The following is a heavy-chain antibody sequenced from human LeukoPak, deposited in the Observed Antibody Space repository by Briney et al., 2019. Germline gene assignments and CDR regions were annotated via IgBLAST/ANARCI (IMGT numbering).Heavy chain of an antibody. Sequence: ASVKVSCKVSGYTLTELSMHWVRLAPGKGLEWMGGFDPEDGETIYAQKFQGRVTMTEDTSTDTAYMELSSLRSEDTAAYYCATASGWRDGYPPPIDYWGQGTLVTVSS. CDR3: ATASGWRDGYPPPIDY. CDR1: GYTLTELS. V-gene: IGHV1-24*01. J-gene: IGHJ4*02. CDR2: FDPEDGET. D-gene: IGHD5-24*01.